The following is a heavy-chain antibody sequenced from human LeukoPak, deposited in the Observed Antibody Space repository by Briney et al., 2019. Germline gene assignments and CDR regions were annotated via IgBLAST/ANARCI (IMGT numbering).Heavy chain of an antibody. Sequence: PSETLSLTCAVSGYSISSGYYWGWIRQPPGKGLEWIGSIYHSGSTYYNPSLKSRVTISVDTSKNQFSLELSSVTAADTAVYYCARQAGTGYFDYWGQGTLVTVSS. CDR2: IYHSGST. D-gene: IGHD3-10*01. CDR3: ARQAGTGYFDY. CDR1: GYSISSGYY. J-gene: IGHJ4*02. V-gene: IGHV4-38-2*01.